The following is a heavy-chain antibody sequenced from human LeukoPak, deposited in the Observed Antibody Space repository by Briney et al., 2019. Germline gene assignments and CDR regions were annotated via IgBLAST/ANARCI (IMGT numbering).Heavy chain of an antibody. V-gene: IGHV1-2*02. CDR1: GYTFTGYY. CDR3: ARTYYYDNSGYPNWFDP. CDR2: INPNSGRT. Sequence: ASVKVSCKASGYTFTGYYMHWVRQAPGQGLEWMGWINPNSGRTNYAQKFQGRVTMTRDTSISTAYMELSRLRSDDTAMYYCARTYYYDNSGYPNWFDPWGQGTLVTASS. J-gene: IGHJ5*02. D-gene: IGHD3-22*01.